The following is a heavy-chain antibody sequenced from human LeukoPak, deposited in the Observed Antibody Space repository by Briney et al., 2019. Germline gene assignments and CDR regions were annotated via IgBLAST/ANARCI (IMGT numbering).Heavy chain of an antibody. V-gene: IGHV1-2*06. CDR3: ARDLFDYGDNNWFDP. J-gene: IGHJ5*02. Sequence: ASVKVSCKASGYTFTGYYMHWVRQAPGQGLEWMGRINPNSGGTNNGQKFQGRVTMTRETSISTAYMELSRLRSDDTAVYYCARDLFDYGDNNWFDPWGQGTLVTVSS. D-gene: IGHD4-17*01. CDR2: INPNSGGT. CDR1: GYTFTGYY.